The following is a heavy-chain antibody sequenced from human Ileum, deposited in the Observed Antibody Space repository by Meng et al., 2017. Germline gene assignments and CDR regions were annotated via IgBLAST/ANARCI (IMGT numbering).Heavy chain of an antibody. Sequence: GRLRGSGPGLVKLSGTLSLTRAVSGTGWRWVRQPPGKGLEWIGEIFQSGRTNYNPSLKSRVTISIDKSKSQISLQLSAVTAADTAVYSCATSNDRDVYYLGYWGQGTLVTVSS. V-gene: IGHV4-4*02. D-gene: IGHD3-22*01. CDR1: GTG. J-gene: IGHJ4*02. CDR2: IFQSGRT. CDR3: ATSNDRDVYYLGY.